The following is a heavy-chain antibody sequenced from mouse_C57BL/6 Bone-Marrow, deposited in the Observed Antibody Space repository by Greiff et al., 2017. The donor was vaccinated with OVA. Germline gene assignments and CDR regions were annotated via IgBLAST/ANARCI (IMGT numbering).Heavy chain of an antibody. CDR1: GYTFTNYW. D-gene: IGHD2-3*01. CDR2: IYPGGGYT. CDR3: ARTGDGYYFDY. Sequence: QVQLQQSGAELVRPGTSVKMSCKASGYTFTNYWIGWAKQRPGHGLEWIGDIYPGGGYTNYNEKFKGKATLTADQSSSTAYMQFSSLTSEDSAIYYCARTGDGYYFDYWGQGTTLTVSS. J-gene: IGHJ2*01. V-gene: IGHV1-63*01.